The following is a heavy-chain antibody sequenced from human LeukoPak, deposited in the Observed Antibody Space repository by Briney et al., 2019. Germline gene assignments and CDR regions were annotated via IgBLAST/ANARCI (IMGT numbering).Heavy chain of an antibody. CDR1: GVTFSTYS. CDR2: ISRSSSAI. J-gene: IGHJ4*02. V-gene: IGHV3-48*02. Sequence: GGSLRLSCEASGVTFSTYSMNWVRQAPGEGLEWVSFISRSSSAIYYADSVRGRFTISRDDAKNSLYLQMNSLRDGDTAVYYCATYSSGRYLVYWGQGTLVTVSS. D-gene: IGHD6-19*01. CDR3: ATYSSGRYLVY.